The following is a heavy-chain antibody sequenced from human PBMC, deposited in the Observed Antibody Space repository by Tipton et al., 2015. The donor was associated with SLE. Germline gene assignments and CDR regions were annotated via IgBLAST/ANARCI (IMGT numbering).Heavy chain of an antibody. D-gene: IGHD3-9*01. CDR3: ARGYYDMWTGYYSFDC. Sequence: TLSLTCTVSGGSMRSGSYYWTWIRQPAGKGLEWIGNIYNSGTSHYSPYQRGRVTISLDSSKNQFSLRLSSVTAADTAVYFCARGYYDMWTGYYSFDCWGPGTLVTVSS. CDR2: IYNSGTS. CDR1: GGSMRSGSYY. V-gene: IGHV4-61*09. J-gene: IGHJ4*02.